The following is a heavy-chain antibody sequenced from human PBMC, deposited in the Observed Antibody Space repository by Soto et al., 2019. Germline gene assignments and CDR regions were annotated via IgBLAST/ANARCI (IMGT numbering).Heavy chain of an antibody. CDR2: ISGSGDDT. J-gene: IGHJ4*02. V-gene: IGHV3-11*05. CDR1: GFTFSDYY. D-gene: IGHD2-15*01. Sequence: QVQLVESGGGLVKPGGSLRLSCAASGFTFSDYYMSWIRQAPGKGLEWVSGISGSGDDTYYADSVKGRFTISRDNSKNTLYLQMNSLRAEDTALYYCAQEEAASFDYWGQGTLVAVSS. CDR3: AQEEAASFDY.